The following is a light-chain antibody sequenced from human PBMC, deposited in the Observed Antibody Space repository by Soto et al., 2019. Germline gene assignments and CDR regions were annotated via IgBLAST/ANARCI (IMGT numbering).Light chain of an antibody. V-gene: IGKV1-39*01. J-gene: IGKJ2*01. CDR3: QQSYSTPPT. CDR2: TAS. CDR1: QYISNY. Sequence: DIKMTQSPSSLSASGGDRVTITCRAIQYISNYLNLYQQQSGTAPKLLIHTASTLQSGVPSRFSGRGSGPDFTLPISSVQPDDFAIYFCQQSYSTPPTFGQGTTLEIQ.